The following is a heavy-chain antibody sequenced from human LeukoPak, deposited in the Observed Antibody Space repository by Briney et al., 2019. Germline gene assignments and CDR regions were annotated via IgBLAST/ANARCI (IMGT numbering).Heavy chain of an antibody. J-gene: IGHJ4*02. D-gene: IGHD1-26*01. V-gene: IGHV3-30*03. Sequence: GGSLRLSCAASGFTFSSYGMYWVRQAPGKGLEWVAVISYDGSNKYYADSVKGRFTLSRDNSKNTLYLQMNSLRVEDTAVYYCARVLGATFDYWGQGTLVTVSS. CDR2: ISYDGSNK. CDR3: ARVLGATFDY. CDR1: GFTFSSYG.